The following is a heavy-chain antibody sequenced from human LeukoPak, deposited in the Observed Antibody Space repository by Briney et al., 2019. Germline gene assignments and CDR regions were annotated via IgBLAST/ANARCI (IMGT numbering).Heavy chain of an antibody. Sequence: GGSLRLSCAASGFTVSSNYMSWVRQAPGKGLEWVSVIYSGGSTYYADSVKGRFTISRDNAKNSLYLQMNSLRAEDTAVYYCARAIVVAGPYYFDYWGQGTLVTVSS. D-gene: IGHD6-19*01. CDR1: GFTVSSNY. CDR2: IYSGGST. J-gene: IGHJ4*02. CDR3: ARAIVVAGPYYFDY. V-gene: IGHV3-66*01.